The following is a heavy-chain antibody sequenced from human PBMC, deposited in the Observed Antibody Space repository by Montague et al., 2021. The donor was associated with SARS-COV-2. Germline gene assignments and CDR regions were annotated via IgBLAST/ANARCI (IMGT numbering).Heavy chain of an antibody. CDR1: GFTFEDYA. Sequence: SLRLSCAASGFTFEDYAMHWVRQAPGKGLGWVSGISWDSGSIGYADSVKGRFSISRDNAKNSLYLQMNSLRAEDTALYYCAKVGTAAAGTTFSRYFQHWGQGTLVTVSS. V-gene: IGHV3-9*01. CDR2: ISWDSGSI. D-gene: IGHD6-13*01. J-gene: IGHJ1*01. CDR3: AKVGTAAAGTTFSRYFQH.